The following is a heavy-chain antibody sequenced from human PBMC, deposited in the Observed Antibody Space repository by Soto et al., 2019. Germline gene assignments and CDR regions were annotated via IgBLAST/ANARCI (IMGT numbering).Heavy chain of an antibody. D-gene: IGHD3-16*01. V-gene: IGHV4-59*01. J-gene: IGHJ4*02. CDR1: GGSISSYY. CDR2: IYYSGST. Sequence: QVQLQESGPGLVKPSETLSLTCTVSGGSISSYYWSWIRQPPRKGLEWIGYIYYSGSTNYNPSLKGRVTISVDTAKNQFSLKLSSVTAAETAVYYCARDYGRGRFDYWGQGTLDTVSS. CDR3: ARDYGRGRFDY.